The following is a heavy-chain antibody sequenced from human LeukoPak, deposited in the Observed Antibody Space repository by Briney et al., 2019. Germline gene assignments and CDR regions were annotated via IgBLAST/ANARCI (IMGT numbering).Heavy chain of an antibody. CDR1: GGSFSGYY. V-gene: IGHV4-34*01. CDR3: ARGRKRITIFGVVLYDRYYFDY. J-gene: IGHJ4*02. CDR2: INHSGST. Sequence: PSETLSLTCAVYGGSFSGYYWSWIRQPPGKGLEWIGEINHSGSTNYNPSLKSRVTISVDTSKNQFSLKLSSVTAADTAVYYCARGRKRITIFGVVLYDRYYFDYWGQGTLVTVSS. D-gene: IGHD3-3*01.